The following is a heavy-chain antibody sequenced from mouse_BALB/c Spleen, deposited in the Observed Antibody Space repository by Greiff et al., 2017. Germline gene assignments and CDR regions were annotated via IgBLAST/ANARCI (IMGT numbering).Heavy chain of an antibody. CDR3: ARLGYYAMDD. CDR1: GFDFSRYW. J-gene: IGHJ4*01. Sequence: DVMLVESGGGLVQPGGSLNLSCAASGFDFSRYWVSWARQSPGKGQEWIGEIKPGSSTINYTPSLKDKFIISRDNAKNTLYLQMSKVRSDDTALYYCARLGYYAMDDWGQGTSVTVAS. CDR2: IKPGSSTI. V-gene: IGHV4-2*02.